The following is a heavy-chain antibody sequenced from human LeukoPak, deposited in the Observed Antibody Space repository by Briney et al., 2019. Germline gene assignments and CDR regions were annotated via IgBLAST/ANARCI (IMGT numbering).Heavy chain of an antibody. J-gene: IGHJ4*02. V-gene: IGHV1-18*01. D-gene: IGHD3-22*01. CDR1: GYTFTSYG. CDR2: ISAYNGNT. Sequence: GASVKVSCKASGYTFTSYGISWVRQAPGQGLEWMGWISAYNGNTNYAQKLQGRVTMTTDTSTSTAYMELRSLRSDDTAVYYCARSEYYYDSSGYSNFDYWGQGTLVTVSS. CDR3: ARSEYYYDSSGYSNFDY.